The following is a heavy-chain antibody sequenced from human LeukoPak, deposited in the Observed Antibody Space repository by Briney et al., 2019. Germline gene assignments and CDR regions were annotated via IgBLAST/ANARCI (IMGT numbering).Heavy chain of an antibody. CDR1: GFTLSDYY. CDR3: ARDRATYYYDSSGYSGPGY. J-gene: IGHJ4*02. D-gene: IGHD3-22*01. Sequence: GGSLRLSCAASGFTLSDYYMSWIRQAPGKGLEWVSYISSSGSTIYYADSVKGRFTISRDNAKNSLYLQMNSLRAEDTAVYYCARDRATYYYDSSGYSGPGYWGQGTLVTVSS. V-gene: IGHV3-11*01. CDR2: ISSSGSTI.